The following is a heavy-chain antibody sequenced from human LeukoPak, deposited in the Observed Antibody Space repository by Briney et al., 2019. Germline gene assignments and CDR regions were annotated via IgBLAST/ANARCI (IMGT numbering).Heavy chain of an antibody. Sequence: ETLSLTCTVSGGSISSYYWSWVRQAPGKGLEWVSAISGSGGSTYYADSVKGRFTISRDNSKNTLYLQMNSLRAEDTAVYYCAKGGCWGQGTLVTVSS. D-gene: IGHD6-19*01. CDR3: AKGGC. CDR2: ISGSGGST. CDR1: GGSISSYY. V-gene: IGHV3-23*01. J-gene: IGHJ4*02.